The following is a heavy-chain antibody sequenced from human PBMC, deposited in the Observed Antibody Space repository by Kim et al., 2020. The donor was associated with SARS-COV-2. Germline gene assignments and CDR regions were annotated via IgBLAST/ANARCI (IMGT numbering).Heavy chain of an antibody. J-gene: IGHJ6*01. V-gene: IGHV3-30*04. CDR3: ATAVVVVAATNYGMDV. CDR2: ISYDGSNK. D-gene: IGHD2-15*01. Sequence: GGSLRLSCAASGFTFSSYAMHWVRQAPGKGLEWVAVISYDGSNKYYADSVKGRFTISRDNSKNTLYLQMNSLRAEDTAVYYCATAVVVVAATNYGMDVWG. CDR1: GFTFSSYA.